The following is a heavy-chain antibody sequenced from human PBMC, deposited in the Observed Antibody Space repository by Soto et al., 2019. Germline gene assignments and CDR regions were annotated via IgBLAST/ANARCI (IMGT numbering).Heavy chain of an antibody. D-gene: IGHD6-19*01. CDR1: GGSFSGYY. CDR2: INHSGST. J-gene: IGHJ4*02. Sequence: PSETLSLTCAVYGGSFSGYYWSWIRQPPGKGLEWIGEINHSGSTNYNPSLKSRVTISVDTSKNQFSLKLSSVTAADTAVYYCARGRRQAYSSGWYPIDYWGQGTLVTVSS. CDR3: ARGRRQAYSSGWYPIDY. V-gene: IGHV4-34*01.